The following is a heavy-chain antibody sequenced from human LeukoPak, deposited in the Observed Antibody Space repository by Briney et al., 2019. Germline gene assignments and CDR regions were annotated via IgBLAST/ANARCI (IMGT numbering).Heavy chain of an antibody. CDR1: GGSISSGGYS. Sequence: SQTLSLTCAVSGGSISSGGYSWSWIQQPPGKGLEWIGYIYHSGSTYYNPSLKSRVTISVDRSKNQFSLKLSSVTAADTAVYYCARGLLLYFDYWGQGTLVTVSS. CDR3: ARGLLLYFDY. D-gene: IGHD2-15*01. CDR2: IYHSGST. V-gene: IGHV4-30-2*01. J-gene: IGHJ4*02.